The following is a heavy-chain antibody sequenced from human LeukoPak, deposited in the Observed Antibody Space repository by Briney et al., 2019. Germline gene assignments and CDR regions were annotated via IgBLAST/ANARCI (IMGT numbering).Heavy chain of an antibody. V-gene: IGHV1-2*02. CDR3: ARDGVLGVRGRVNYMDV. Sequence: ASVKVSCKASGYTFTGYYMHWVRQAPGQGLEWMGWINPNSGGTNYAQKFQGRVTMTRDTSISTAYMELSRLRSDDTAVYYCARDGVLGVRGRVNYMDVWGKGTTVTVSS. J-gene: IGHJ6*03. D-gene: IGHD3-10*01. CDR2: INPNSGGT. CDR1: GYTFTGYY.